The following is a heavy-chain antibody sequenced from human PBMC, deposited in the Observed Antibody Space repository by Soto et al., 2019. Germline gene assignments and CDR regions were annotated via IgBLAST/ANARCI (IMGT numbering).Heavy chain of an antibody. Sequence: GGSLRLSCAASGFTFSSYAMSWVRQAPGKGLEWVSAISGSGGSTYYADSVKGRFTISRDNSKNTLYLQMNSLRAEDTAVYYCAKVIVEGWELLGWFDPWGQGTLVTVSS. CDR2: ISGSGGST. CDR1: GFTFSSYA. CDR3: AKVIVEGWELLGWFDP. D-gene: IGHD1-26*01. V-gene: IGHV3-23*01. J-gene: IGHJ5*02.